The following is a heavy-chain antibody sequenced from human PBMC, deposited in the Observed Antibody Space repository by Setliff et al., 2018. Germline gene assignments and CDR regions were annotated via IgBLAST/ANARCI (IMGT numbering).Heavy chain of an antibody. V-gene: IGHV1-18*04. Sequence: GASVKVSCKASGYAFTTYGLSWVRQAPGQGLQWMGWISGYNGNTNYAQKFQGRVSMTTDTSTNTAYMELRSLKSDDTAVYYCATEKFPGDWGDYWGQGTLVTVSS. CDR3: ATEKFPGDWGDY. J-gene: IGHJ4*02. CDR1: GYAFTTYG. D-gene: IGHD2-21*01. CDR2: ISGYNGNT.